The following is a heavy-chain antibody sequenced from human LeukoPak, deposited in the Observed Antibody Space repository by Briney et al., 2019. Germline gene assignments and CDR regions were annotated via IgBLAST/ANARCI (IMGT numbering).Heavy chain of an antibody. CDR3: ARDDILTGYPPDY. D-gene: IGHD3-9*01. V-gene: IGHV4-59*01. CDR2: IYYSGST. CDR1: GGSISSYY. J-gene: IGHJ4*02. Sequence: SETLSLTCTVSGGSISSYYWSWIRQPPGKGLEWIGYIYYSGSTNYNPSLKSRVTISVDTSKNQLSLKLSSVTAADTAVYYCARDDILTGYPPDYWGQGTLVTVSS.